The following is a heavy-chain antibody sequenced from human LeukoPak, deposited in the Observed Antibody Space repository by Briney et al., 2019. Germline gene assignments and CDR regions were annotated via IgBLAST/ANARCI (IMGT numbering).Heavy chain of an antibody. CDR2: ISSSSSYI. Sequence: GGSLRLSCAASGFTFSSYSMNWVRQARGRGLEWVSSISSSSSYIYYAGSVKGRFTISRDNAKNSLYLQMNSLRAEDTAVYDCARDREQQLGDHDAFDIWGQGTMVTVSS. CDR1: GFTFSSYS. D-gene: IGHD6-13*01. V-gene: IGHV3-21*01. CDR3: ARDREQQLGDHDAFDI. J-gene: IGHJ3*02.